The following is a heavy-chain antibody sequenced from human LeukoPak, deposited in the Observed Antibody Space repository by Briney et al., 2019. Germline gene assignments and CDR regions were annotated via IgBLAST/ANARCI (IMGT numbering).Heavy chain of an antibody. J-gene: IGHJ6*03. CDR3: ARTTVSGSGRYYYYYMDV. Sequence: SETLSLTCTVSGGSISSYYWSWVRQPPGKGLEWIGFVYYTGSTNYSPSLKSRVTISVDTSKNQFSLKLSSVTAADTAVYYCARTTVSGSGRYYYYYMDVWGKGTTVTISS. CDR2: VYYTGST. V-gene: IGHV4-59*01. CDR1: GGSISSYY. D-gene: IGHD3-10*01.